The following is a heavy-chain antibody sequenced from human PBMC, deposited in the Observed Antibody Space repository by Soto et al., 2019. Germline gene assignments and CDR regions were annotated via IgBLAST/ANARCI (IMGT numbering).Heavy chain of an antibody. V-gene: IGHV3-30-3*01. J-gene: IGHJ4*02. CDR3: ARVGSSWYFDY. D-gene: IGHD6-13*01. Sequence: QVQLVESGGGVVQPGRSLRLSCAASGFTFSSYAMHWVRQAPGKGLEWVAVISYDGSNKYYADSVKGRFTISRDNSKNTLYLQMNSLRAEDMAVYYCARVGSSWYFDYWGQGTLVTVSS. CDR2: ISYDGSNK. CDR1: GFTFSSYA.